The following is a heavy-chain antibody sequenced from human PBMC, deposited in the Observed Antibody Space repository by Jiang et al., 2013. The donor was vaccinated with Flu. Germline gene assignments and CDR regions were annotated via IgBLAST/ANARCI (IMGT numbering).Heavy chain of an antibody. CDR2: ST. D-gene: IGHD6-13*01. V-gene: IGHV4-4*07. Sequence: STNYNPSLKSRVTMSVDTSKNQFSLKLSSVTAADTAVYYCARGIPPGVQPEYYFDYWGQGTLVTVSS. CDR3: ARGIPPGVQPEYYFDY. J-gene: IGHJ4*02.